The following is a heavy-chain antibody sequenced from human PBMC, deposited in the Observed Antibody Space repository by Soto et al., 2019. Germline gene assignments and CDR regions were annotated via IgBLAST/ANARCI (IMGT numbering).Heavy chain of an antibody. CDR2: ISSSGTTI. J-gene: IGHJ4*02. Sequence: QVQLVESGGGLVKPGGSLRLSCAASRFTFSDYYMSWIRQAPGKGLEWVSYISSSGTTIYYADSVKGRFTISRDNAKNSLYLQMNTLRADDTAVYYCASPIIGSAREGSYWGQGTLVTVSS. D-gene: IGHD6-6*01. CDR3: ASPIIGSAREGSY. CDR1: RFTFSDYY. V-gene: IGHV3-11*01.